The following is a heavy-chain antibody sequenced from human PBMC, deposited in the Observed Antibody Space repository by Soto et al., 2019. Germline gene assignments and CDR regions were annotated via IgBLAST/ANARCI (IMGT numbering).Heavy chain of an antibody. D-gene: IGHD4-17*01. J-gene: IGHJ4*02. V-gene: IGHV3-15*01. Sequence: EVQLVESGGGLVKPGGSLRLSCAVSGFTLNNAWMSWVRQAPGKGLEWVGRIKIKTDGGTTDYAAPVKGRFTISRDDSKNTLYLQMNSLKTEDTAVYYCTTKKSDHDSGDYGPFYDDWGQGTLVTVSS. CDR3: TTKKSDHDSGDYGPFYDD. CDR1: GFTLNNAW. CDR2: IKIKTDGGTT.